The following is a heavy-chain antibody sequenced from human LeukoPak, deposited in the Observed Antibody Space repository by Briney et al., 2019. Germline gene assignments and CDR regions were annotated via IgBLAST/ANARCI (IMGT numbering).Heavy chain of an antibody. CDR1: GYTSTGYY. V-gene: IGHV1-2*02. D-gene: IGHD6-19*01. Sequence: ASVKVSCKASGYTSTGYYLHWVRQGPGQGLEWVGWLHPNSGGTNYAQKFQGRVTMTRDTSISTAYMELSSLRSDDTAVYYCARLAAVPGWGQGTLVTVSS. CDR2: LHPNSGGT. J-gene: IGHJ1*01. CDR3: ARLAAVPG.